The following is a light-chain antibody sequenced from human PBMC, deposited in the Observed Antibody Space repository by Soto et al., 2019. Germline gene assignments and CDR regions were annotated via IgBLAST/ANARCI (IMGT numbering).Light chain of an antibody. Sequence: EVVMTQSPATLSVSPGERATLSCRASQSVNDNLAWYQQRPGQAPTLLIHGASSRATGIPDRFSGSGSGTDFSLTISRLEPEDFAVYYCQQYGNSPQTFGQGTKVDIK. CDR1: QSVNDN. J-gene: IGKJ1*01. V-gene: IGKV3-20*01. CDR2: GAS. CDR3: QQYGNSPQT.